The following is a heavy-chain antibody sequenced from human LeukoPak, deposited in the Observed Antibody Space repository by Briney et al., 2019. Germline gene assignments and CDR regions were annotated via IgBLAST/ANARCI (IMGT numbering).Heavy chain of an antibody. Sequence: PGGSLRLSCAASGFTFSDYYMTWIRQAPGKGLEWLTYIRTKSSDTRYADSVKGRFTISRGNAKNSLYLQMNSLRAEDTALYYCASLVRQFTDVFAIWGQGTMVTVSS. V-gene: IGHV3-11*03. CDR3: ASLVRQFTDVFAI. CDR1: GFTFSDYY. D-gene: IGHD3-10*01. J-gene: IGHJ3*02. CDR2: IRTKSSDT.